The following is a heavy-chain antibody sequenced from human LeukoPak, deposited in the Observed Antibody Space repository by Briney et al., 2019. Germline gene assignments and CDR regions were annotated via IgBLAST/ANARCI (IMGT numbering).Heavy chain of an antibody. J-gene: IGHJ6*02. CDR1: GFTFSSYE. D-gene: IGHD2-2*01. CDR2: TNRDDSDT. Sequence: GGSLRLSCAASGFTFSSYEMNWVRQAPGKGLVWVSRTNRDDSDTNYADSVKGRFTISRDNAKNSLYLQMNSLRAEDTAVYYCARDCSSTSCYVFWEPGYGMDVWGQGTTVTVSS. CDR3: ARDCSSTSCYVFWEPGYGMDV. V-gene: IGHV3-48*03.